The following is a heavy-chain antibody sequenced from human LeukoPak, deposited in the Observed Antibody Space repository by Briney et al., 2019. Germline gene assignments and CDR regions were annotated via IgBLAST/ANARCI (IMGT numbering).Heavy chain of an antibody. J-gene: IGHJ4*02. CDR1: GFTFSSYG. D-gene: IGHD4-23*01. CDR3: ASWGSTVVTPDFDY. V-gene: IGHV3-30*03. CDR2: ISYDGSNK. Sequence: GGSLRLSCAASGFTFSSYGMHWVRQAPGKGLEWVAVISYDGSNKYYADSVKGRFTISRDNSKNTLYLQMNSLRAEDTAVYYCASWGSTVVTPDFDYWGQGTLVTVSS.